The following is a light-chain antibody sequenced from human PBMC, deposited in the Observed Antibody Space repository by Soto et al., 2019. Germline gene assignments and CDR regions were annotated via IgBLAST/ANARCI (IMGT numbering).Light chain of an antibody. CDR3: QHLTSNPLT. Sequence: DIPLTQSPSFLSASVGDRVTITCRASQGITKSLAWYQQKRGKAPNLLIYAASTLQGGVPSRFSGSGSGTYFPLTISSLQPEDFSTYYCQHLTSNPLTFGGGPNVEIK. CDR2: AAS. V-gene: IGKV1-9*01. CDR1: QGITKS. J-gene: IGKJ4*01.